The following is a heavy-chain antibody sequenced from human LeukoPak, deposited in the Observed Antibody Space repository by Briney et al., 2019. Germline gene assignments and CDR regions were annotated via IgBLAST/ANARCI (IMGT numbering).Heavy chain of an antibody. CDR1: GFTFSSYG. CDR2: IWYDGSNK. D-gene: IGHD3-22*01. V-gene: IGHV3-33*06. CDR3: AKDLSSGFPLFDY. J-gene: IGHJ4*02. Sequence: GGSLRLSCAASGFTFSSYGMHWVRQAPGKGVEWVAVIWYDGSNKYYVDSVKGRFTLSRDNSKNTLYLQMNSLRAEDTAVYYCAKDLSSGFPLFDYWGQGTLVTVSS.